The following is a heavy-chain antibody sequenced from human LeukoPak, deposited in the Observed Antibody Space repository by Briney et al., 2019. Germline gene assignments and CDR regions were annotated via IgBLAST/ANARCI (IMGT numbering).Heavy chain of an antibody. CDR2: INSDGSST. Sequence: PGRSLRLSCAASGFTFSSYWMHWVRQAPGRGLVWVSRINSDGSSTSYADSVKGRFTISRDNAKNTLYLQMNSLRAEDTAVYYCGVPAATDAFDIWGQGTMVTVSS. V-gene: IGHV3-74*01. J-gene: IGHJ3*02. CDR1: GFTFSSYW. CDR3: GVPAATDAFDI. D-gene: IGHD2-2*01.